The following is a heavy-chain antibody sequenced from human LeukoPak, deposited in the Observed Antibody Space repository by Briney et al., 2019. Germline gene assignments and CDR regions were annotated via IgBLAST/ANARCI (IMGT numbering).Heavy chain of an antibody. CDR1: GYTFTNYD. J-gene: IGHJ4*02. CDR3: AKSWAAVSGLGVDY. D-gene: IGHD6-19*01. V-gene: IGHV1-8*01. CDR2: MNPNSGNT. Sequence: ASVKVSCKASGYTFTNYDINWVRQATGQGLEWMGWMNPNSGNTGYSQKFQGRVTMTRNTSISTAYMELSSLRSEDTAVYYCAKSWAAVSGLGVDYWGQGILVTVSS.